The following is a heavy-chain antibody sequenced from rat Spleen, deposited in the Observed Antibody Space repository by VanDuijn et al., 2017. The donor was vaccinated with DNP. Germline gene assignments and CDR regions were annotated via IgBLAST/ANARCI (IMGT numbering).Heavy chain of an antibody. CDR3: ARPPNYGKGPLGYFDF. J-gene: IGHJ1*01. CDR1: GFTFSSYD. Sequence: EVQLVESGGGLLQPGRSLKLSCAASGFTFSSYDMAWVRQAPSKGLEWVASVNTGGGITYYRDSVKGRFIVSRDNAKSTLDLQMDSLRSEDTATYYCARPPNYGKGPLGYFDFWGPGTMVTVSS. D-gene: IGHD1-11*01. CDR2: VNTGGGIT. V-gene: IGHV5-25*01.